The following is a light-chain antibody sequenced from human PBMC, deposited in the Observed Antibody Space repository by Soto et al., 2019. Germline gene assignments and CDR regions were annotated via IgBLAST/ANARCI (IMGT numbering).Light chain of an antibody. CDR3: QQRGGWPRS. J-gene: IGKJ2*01. Sequence: EIVLTQSPATLSLSPGERATLSCRASQSISFYLGWYQQHPGQAPRLLIYDASNRATGIPARFSGSGSGTDFTLTISSLEPEDFAVYYFQQRGGWPRSFGQGTKLEIK. CDR1: QSISFY. V-gene: IGKV3-11*01. CDR2: DAS.